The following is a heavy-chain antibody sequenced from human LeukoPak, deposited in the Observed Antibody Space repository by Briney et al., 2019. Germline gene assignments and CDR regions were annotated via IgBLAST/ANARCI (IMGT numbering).Heavy chain of an antibody. J-gene: IGHJ2*01. CDR3: ARDATTVTPYWYFDL. D-gene: IGHD4-17*01. CDR1: GGSISSSNW. Sequence: SETLSLTCAVSGGSISSSNWWSWVRQPPGKGLEWIGEIYHSGSTDYNPSLKSRVTISVDKSKNQFSLKLSSVTAADTAVYYCARDATTVTPYWYFDLWGRGTLVTVSS. V-gene: IGHV4-4*02. CDR2: IYHSGST.